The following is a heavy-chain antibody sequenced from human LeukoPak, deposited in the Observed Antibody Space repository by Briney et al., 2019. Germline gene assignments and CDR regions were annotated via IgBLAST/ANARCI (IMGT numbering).Heavy chain of an antibody. V-gene: IGHV1-18*01. J-gene: IGHJ3*02. D-gene: IGHD1-26*01. CDR3: ASSLRWELRVAFDI. CDR1: GYTFTSYA. Sequence: ASVKVSCKASGYTFTSYAMNWVRQAPGQGLEWMGWINPNSGGTNYAQKLQGRVTMTTDTSTSTAYMELRSLRSDDTAVYYCASSLRWELRVAFDIWGQGTMVTVSS. CDR2: INPNSGGT.